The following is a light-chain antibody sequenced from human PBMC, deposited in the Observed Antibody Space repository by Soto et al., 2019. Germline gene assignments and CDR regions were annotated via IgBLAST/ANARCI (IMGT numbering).Light chain of an antibody. CDR1: QGIRSF. J-gene: IGKJ1*01. Sequence: DIQLTQSPSFLSASVGDRVTITCRASQGIRSFLAWYQQKPGKAPKLLIYAASTLQSGVPSRFSGSGSGTAFALTISSLQHEDFATYYCQQLKSYPRTFGQGTKVEIK. V-gene: IGKV1-9*01. CDR3: QQLKSYPRT. CDR2: AAS.